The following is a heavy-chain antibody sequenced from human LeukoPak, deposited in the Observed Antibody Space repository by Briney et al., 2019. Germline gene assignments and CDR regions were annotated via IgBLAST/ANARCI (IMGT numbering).Heavy chain of an antibody. D-gene: IGHD2-21*01. Sequence: GGSLRLSCAASGFSFGDYLMSWVRQAPGKGLQWVSAISTGGGTTYYADSVRGRFTISRDNSKNTLYLQMNSLRAEDTAVYYCATVAISKSFYYWGQGTLLTVSS. CDR2: ISTGGGTT. CDR1: GFSFGDYL. CDR3: ATVAISKSFYY. V-gene: IGHV3-23*01. J-gene: IGHJ4*02.